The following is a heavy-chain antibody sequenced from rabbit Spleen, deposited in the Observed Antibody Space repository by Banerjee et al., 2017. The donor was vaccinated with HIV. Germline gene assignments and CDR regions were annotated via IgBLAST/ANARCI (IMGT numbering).Heavy chain of an antibody. V-gene: IGHV1S45*01. Sequence: QQQLEESGGGLVKPGGTLTLTCKASGFSFSSSDYICWVRQAPGKGLEWISCIAGSSSGSTYSATWAKGRFTISKTSSTTVTLQMTSLTAADTATYFCAREGWIDFNYPLGYFVFWGQGTLVTVS. CDR2: IAGSSSGST. CDR1: GFSFSSSDY. J-gene: IGHJ3*01. CDR3: AREGWIDFNYPLGYFVF. D-gene: IGHD7-1*01.